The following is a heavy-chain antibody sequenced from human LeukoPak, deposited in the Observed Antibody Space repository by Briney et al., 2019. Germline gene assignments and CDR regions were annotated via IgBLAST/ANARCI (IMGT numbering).Heavy chain of an antibody. Sequence: GGSLRLSCAASGFKFWSYWFHWVRQVPGKGLLWVSRINIDGSRTIYADSVKGRFAISRDNAKNTVSLQMSSLRVDDTAVYYCVGDLLIGGGSWSVPSLDAWGQGILATVSS. CDR3: VGDLLIGGGSWSVPSLDA. CDR1: GFKFWSYW. CDR2: INIDGSRT. V-gene: IGHV3-74*01. D-gene: IGHD1-14*01. J-gene: IGHJ5*02.